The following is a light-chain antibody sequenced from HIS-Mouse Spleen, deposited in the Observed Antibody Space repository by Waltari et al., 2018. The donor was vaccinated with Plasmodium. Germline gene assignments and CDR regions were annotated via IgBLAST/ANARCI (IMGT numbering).Light chain of an antibody. Sequence: QSALTQPRSVSGSPGQSVTISCTGTSSDVGGDNTVSWYQTHPGQAPNLMLYAVSKRPSGVPDRFSGSKAINTSSLTISGLQAEDEADYYCCSYAGSYTYVFGTGTKVTVL. CDR2: AVS. CDR3: CSYAGSYTYV. V-gene: IGLV2-11*01. J-gene: IGLJ1*01. CDR1: SSDVGGDNT.